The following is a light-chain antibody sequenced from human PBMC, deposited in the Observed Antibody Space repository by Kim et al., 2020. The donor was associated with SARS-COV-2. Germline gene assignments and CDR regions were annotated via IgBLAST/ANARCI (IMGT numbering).Light chain of an antibody. CDR1: QSVSSN. CDR3: QQYNNWPQT. J-gene: IGKJ2*01. V-gene: IGKV3-15*01. CDR2: GAS. Sequence: SVSPGERATLSCRASQSVSSNLAWYQQKHGQAPTLLIYGASTRATGIPARFSGSGSETEFTLTISSLQSEDFAVYYCQQYNNWPQTFGQGTKLEI.